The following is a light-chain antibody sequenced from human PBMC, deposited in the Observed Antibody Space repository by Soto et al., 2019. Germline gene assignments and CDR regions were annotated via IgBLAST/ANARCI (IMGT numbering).Light chain of an antibody. Sequence: DIKITQSPSTLSGSVGDRVTIPCRASQSISSYLNWYQQKPGKAPKLLIYAASSLQSGVPSRFSGSGSGTDFTLTISSLQPEDFAPYYCQLTSSTPWPSGQGTKVDI. CDR3: QLTSSTPWP. J-gene: IGKJ1*01. CDR2: AAS. V-gene: IGKV1-39*01. CDR1: QSISSY.